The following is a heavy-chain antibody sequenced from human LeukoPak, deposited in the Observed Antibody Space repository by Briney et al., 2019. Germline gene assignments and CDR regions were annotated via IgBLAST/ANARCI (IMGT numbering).Heavy chain of an antibody. V-gene: IGHV4-34*01. CDR2: INHSGST. D-gene: IGHD3-3*02. CDR1: GGSFSGYY. Sequence: MSSETLSLTCAVYGGSFSGYYWSWIRQPPGKGLEWIGEINHSGSTNYNPSLKSRVTISVDTSKNQFSLKLSSVTAADTAVYYCARGYKDFWSGYHTIYYYYYYMDVWGKGTTVTVSS. CDR3: ARGYKDFWSGYHTIYYYYYYMDV. J-gene: IGHJ6*03.